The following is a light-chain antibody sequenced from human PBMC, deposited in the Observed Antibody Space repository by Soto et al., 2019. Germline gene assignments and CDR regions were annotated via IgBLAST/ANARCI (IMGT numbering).Light chain of an antibody. CDR3: CSVVGSNSWV. CDR2: EAT. CDR1: SSDVGTYDL. J-gene: IGLJ3*02. V-gene: IGLV2-23*01. Sequence: QSVLTQPASVSGSPGQSITISCTGTSSDVGTYDLVSWYQHHPGAAPKLMIYEATRRPSGISNRFSGSKSGNTASLTISGLQAEDEADYCCCSVVGSNSWVLGGGTHLT.